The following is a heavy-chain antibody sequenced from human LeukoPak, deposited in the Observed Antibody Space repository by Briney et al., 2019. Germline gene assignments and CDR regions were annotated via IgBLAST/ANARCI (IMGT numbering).Heavy chain of an antibody. D-gene: IGHD4-17*01. CDR3: ARVRQTTVTTAYYFDY. CDR2: ISSSGSSI. Sequence: PGGSLRLSCAASGFTFSSYEMNWVRRAPGKGLEWVSYISSSGSSIYYADSVKGRFTISRDNAKNSLYLQMNSLRAEDTAVYYCARVRQTTVTTAYYFDYWGQGTLVTVSS. V-gene: IGHV3-48*03. J-gene: IGHJ4*02. CDR1: GFTFSSYE.